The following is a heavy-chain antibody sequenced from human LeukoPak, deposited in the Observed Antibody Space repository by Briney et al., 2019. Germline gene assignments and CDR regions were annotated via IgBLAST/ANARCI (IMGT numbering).Heavy chain of an antibody. CDR3: ARGPLYCGGDCRRGYWYFDL. J-gene: IGHJ2*01. D-gene: IGHD2-21*02. V-gene: IGHV3-66*01. Sequence: PGGSLRLSCAASGFTVSSNYMSWVRQAPGKGLEWVSVIYSGGSTYYADSVKGRFTISRDNSKNTLYLQMNSLRAEDTAVYYCARGPLYCGGDCRRGYWYFDLWGRGTLVTVSS. CDR2: IYSGGST. CDR1: GFTVSSNY.